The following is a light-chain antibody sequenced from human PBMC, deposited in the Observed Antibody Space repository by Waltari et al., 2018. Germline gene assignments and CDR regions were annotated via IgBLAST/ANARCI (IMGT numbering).Light chain of an antibody. Sequence: DIVMTQSPDSLAVSLGERANINCKSSQSVLLTSTNKNYLNWYQQKPGQPPKMLIYWASTRESGVPDRFSGSGSGTDFTLTISSLQAEDVAVYYCQHYHSIPRTFGQGTKVEIK. CDR3: QHYHSIPRT. CDR1: QSVLLTSTNKNY. V-gene: IGKV4-1*01. CDR2: WAS. J-gene: IGKJ1*01.